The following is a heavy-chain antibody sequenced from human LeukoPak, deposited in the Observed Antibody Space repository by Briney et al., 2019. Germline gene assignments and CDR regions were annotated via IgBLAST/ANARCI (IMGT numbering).Heavy chain of an antibody. J-gene: IGHJ3*02. CDR2: ISGSGGST. D-gene: IGHD2-8*01. CDR3: AKAFVSCTNGVCPSPHAFDI. V-gene: IGHV3-23*01. Sequence: GGSLRLSCAVSGFTFTTDAMNWVRQAPGKGLEGVSDISGSGGSTYYAHSVKARFTISRDNSKNTLDLQMNSLRAEETGVYYCAKAFVSCTNGVCPSPHAFDIWGQGTMVTVSS. CDR1: GFTFTTDA.